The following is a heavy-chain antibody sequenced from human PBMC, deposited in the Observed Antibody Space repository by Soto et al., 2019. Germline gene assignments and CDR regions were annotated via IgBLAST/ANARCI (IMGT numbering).Heavy chain of an antibody. V-gene: IGHV4-30-4*01. D-gene: IGHD2-15*01. Sequence: SETLSLTCTVSGGSISSDDYYWSWIRQPPGKGLEWIGYIYYSGSTYYNPSLKSRVTISVDTSKNQFSLKLSSATAADTAVYYCARVVASRRGWFDPWGQGTLVTVSS. J-gene: IGHJ5*02. CDR1: GGSISSDDYY. CDR2: IYYSGST. CDR3: ARVVASRRGWFDP.